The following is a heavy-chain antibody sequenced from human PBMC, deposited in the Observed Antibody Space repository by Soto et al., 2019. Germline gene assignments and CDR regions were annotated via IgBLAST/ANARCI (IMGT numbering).Heavy chain of an antibody. CDR3: ARAGYYDNDGHYDLDY. CDR1: GGSISSSSHY. CDR2: IYYSGST. J-gene: IGHJ4*02. D-gene: IGHD3-22*01. V-gene: IGHV4-39*01. Sequence: PSETLSLTCTVSGGSISSSSHYWGWIRQPPGKGLEWIGSIYYSGSTYYNPSLKSRVTISVDTSKNQFSLKLTSVTAADTAMYYCARAGYYDNDGHYDLDYRGLGTLVTVSS.